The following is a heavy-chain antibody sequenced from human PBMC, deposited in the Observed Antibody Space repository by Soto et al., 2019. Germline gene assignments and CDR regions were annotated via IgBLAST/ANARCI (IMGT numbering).Heavy chain of an antibody. CDR3: ARAQRFSDWFDP. D-gene: IGHD3-3*01. CDR1: GGTISGYY. CDR2: IYSSGNT. V-gene: IGHV4-4*07. Sequence: SETLSLTCSVSGGTISGYYWTWIRQPAGKGLEWIGRIYSSGNTKYNPSLQSRVTMSLDTSNNQFSLRLTSVTAADTAVYYCARAQRFSDWFDPWGQGTLVTVSS. J-gene: IGHJ5*02.